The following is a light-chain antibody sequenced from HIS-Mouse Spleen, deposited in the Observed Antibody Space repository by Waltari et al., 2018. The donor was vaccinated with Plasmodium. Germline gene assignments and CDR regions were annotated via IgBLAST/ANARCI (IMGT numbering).Light chain of an antibody. CDR3: YSTDSSGNHRV. J-gene: IGLJ3*02. CDR1: ALPKKY. Sequence: SYELTQPPSVSVSPGQTARITCSGDALPKKYAYWYQPKSGPAPVLVIYEYSKRPSVMPGRFSGSSSGTMATLTISGAQVEDEADYFCYSTDSSGNHRVFGGGTKLTVL. CDR2: EYS. V-gene: IGLV3-10*01.